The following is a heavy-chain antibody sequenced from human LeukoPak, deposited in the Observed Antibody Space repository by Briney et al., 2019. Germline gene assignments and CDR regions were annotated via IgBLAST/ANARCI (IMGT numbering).Heavy chain of an antibody. D-gene: IGHD3-22*01. CDR2: ISGSGGST. Sequence: GGSLRLSCAVSGITLSNYGMSWLRQAPGKGLEWVAGISGSGGSTNYADSVKGRFTISRDNPKNTLYLQMNSLRPEDTAVYFCAKRGVVIRVILVGFHKEAYYFDSWGQGALVTVST. CDR3: AKRGVVIRVILVGFHKEAYYFDS. J-gene: IGHJ4*02. V-gene: IGHV3-23*01. CDR1: GITLSNYG.